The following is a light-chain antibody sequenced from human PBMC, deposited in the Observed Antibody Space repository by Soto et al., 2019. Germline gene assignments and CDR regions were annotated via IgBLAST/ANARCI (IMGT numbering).Light chain of an antibody. V-gene: IGKV3-20*01. CDR3: QQYASSSST. CDR2: GAS. CDR1: QSVSNNY. J-gene: IGKJ4*01. Sequence: EIVLTQSPGTLSLSPGERATLSCRASQSVSNNYLAWYQQKPGQAPRLLIYGASSRATGIPDRFSGSGSGTDFTLTISRLEPEDFAVYYCQQYASSSSTFGGGTKVEIK.